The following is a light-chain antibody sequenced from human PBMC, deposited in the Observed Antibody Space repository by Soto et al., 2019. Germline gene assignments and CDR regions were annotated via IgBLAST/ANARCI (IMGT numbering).Light chain of an antibody. J-gene: IGLJ1*01. CDR2: DVS. CDR3: SSYTGSSTL. CDR1: SSDVGDYNY. V-gene: IGLV2-14*01. Sequence: QSALTQPASVSGSPGQSITISCTGTSSDVGDYNYVSWYQQHPGKAPKLMLYDVSNRPSGISNRFSGSKSGNTASLTISGLQAEDEADYYCSSYTGSSTLFGTGTKVTVL.